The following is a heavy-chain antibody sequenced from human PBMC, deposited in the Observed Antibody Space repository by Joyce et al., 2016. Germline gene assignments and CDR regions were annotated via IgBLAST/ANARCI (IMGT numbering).Heavy chain of an antibody. D-gene: IGHD6-6*01. CDR2: ISGSGDSI. CDR1: GFTFSSYA. CDR3: AKVAEGSAVYFYYMDV. J-gene: IGHJ6*03. V-gene: IGHV3-23*01. Sequence: EVQLLESGGGLVQPAGSLRLSCAASGFTFSSYAMSWVRQAPGKGLGWVSVISGSGDSIYDADSVKGRFTFSRDNSKNTLYLQMNSLRAEDTAVYYCAKVAEGSAVYFYYMDVWGKGTTVTVSS.